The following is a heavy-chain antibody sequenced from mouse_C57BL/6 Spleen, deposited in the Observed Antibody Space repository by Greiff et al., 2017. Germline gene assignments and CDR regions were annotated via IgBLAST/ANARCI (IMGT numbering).Heavy chain of an antibody. CDR2: IYPGDGDT. CDR1: GYAFSSYW. V-gene: IGHV1-80*01. CDR3: ARFYSNYYFDY. D-gene: IGHD2-5*01. J-gene: IGHJ2*01. Sequence: VKLQQSGAELVKPGASVKISCKASGYAFSSYWMNLVKQRPGKGLEWIGQIYPGDGDTNYNGKFKGKATLTADKSSSTAYMQLSSLTSEDSAVYFCARFYSNYYFDYWGQGTTLTVSS.